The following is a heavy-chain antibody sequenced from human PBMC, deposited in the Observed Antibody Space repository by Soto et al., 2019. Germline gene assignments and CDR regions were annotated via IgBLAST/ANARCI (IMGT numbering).Heavy chain of an antibody. V-gene: IGHV3-48*02. J-gene: IGHJ4*02. CDR1: GFTLSSYS. CDR2: ISGSGGTI. CDR3: ARETGLRSSGWSYHFDV. D-gene: IGHD6-19*01. Sequence: EVQLVESGGGLVQPGGSLRLSCAASGFTLSSYSRHWVRQAPGKGLEWVSYISGSGGTIYYADSVKGRFTISRDHAKNSLSVQMNRLRDEDTAVYFCARETGLRSSGWSYHFDVWGQGTRVTVSS.